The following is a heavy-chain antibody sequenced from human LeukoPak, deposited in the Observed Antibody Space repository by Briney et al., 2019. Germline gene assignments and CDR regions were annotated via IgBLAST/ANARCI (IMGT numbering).Heavy chain of an antibody. D-gene: IGHD3-9*01. J-gene: IGHJ5*02. CDR3: ASRTRRYWLDP. CDR1: GGSISSGGYY. V-gene: IGHV4-39*01. Sequence: PSETLSLTCTVSGGSISSGGYYWSWIRQHPGKGLEWIGSIYYSGSTYYNPSLKSRVTISVDTSKNQFSLKLSSVTAADTAVYFCASRTRRYWLDPWGQGTLVTVSS. CDR2: IYYSGST.